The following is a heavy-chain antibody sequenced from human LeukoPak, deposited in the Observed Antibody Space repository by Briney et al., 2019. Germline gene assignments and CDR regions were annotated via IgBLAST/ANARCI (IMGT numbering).Heavy chain of an antibody. CDR3: ATGSMTTRYYYYFHMGV. CDR2: IYYSGDT. CDR1: GGSINSTRYY. V-gene: IGHV4-39*01. D-gene: IGHD4-11*01. Sequence: SETLSLTCTVSGGSINSTRYYWGWIRHPPGKGLEWIGSIYYSGDTHYNPSLRSRVTISVDTSKNQFSLRMHSMTAADTSFYYCATGSMTTRYYYYFHMGVWGTGTTVTVSS. J-gene: IGHJ6*03.